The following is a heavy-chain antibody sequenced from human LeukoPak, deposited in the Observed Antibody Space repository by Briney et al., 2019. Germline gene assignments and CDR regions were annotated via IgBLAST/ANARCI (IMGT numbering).Heavy chain of an antibody. CDR1: GYTFTSYY. Sequence: ASVKVSCKASGYTFTSYYTHWVRQAPGQGLEWMAIINPSGDNTNYAQKLQGRVTMTRDTPTSTVYMEVSSLRSDDTAVYYCARGRTNGFNTFDYWGPGTLVIVSS. CDR3: ARGRTNGFNTFDY. D-gene: IGHD5-24*01. J-gene: IGHJ4*02. V-gene: IGHV1-46*01. CDR2: INPSGDNT.